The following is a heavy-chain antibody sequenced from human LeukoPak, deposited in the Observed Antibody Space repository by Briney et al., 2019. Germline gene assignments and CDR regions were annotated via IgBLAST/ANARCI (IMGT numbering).Heavy chain of an antibody. V-gene: IGHV4-34*01. CDR2: INDSGST. J-gene: IGHJ6*02. CDR1: GGSFSGYY. CDR3: GRVAAAGIYSYYGIDV. D-gene: IGHD6-13*01. Sequence: SETLSLTCAVYGGSFSGYYWSWIRQPPGKGLEWIGEINDSGSTNYNPSLKRRLTISVDTSKNQLSLKVSSVTGADTAVFYCGRVAAAGIYSYYGIDVWGQGTTVTVSS.